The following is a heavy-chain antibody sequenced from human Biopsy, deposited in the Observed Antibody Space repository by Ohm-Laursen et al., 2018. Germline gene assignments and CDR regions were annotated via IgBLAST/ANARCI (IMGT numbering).Heavy chain of an antibody. D-gene: IGHD4-23*01. J-gene: IGHJ4*02. Sequence: GTLSLTCPVSGGSFTGHYWSWIRQPPGEGLEWIGHIPYTGYTSYNASLKSRVAISVDTSRNHFSLRLSSLTAADTAVYYCARGSNDFGGLYFPRWGQGTLLTVSS. V-gene: IGHV4-59*11. CDR1: GGSFTGHY. CDR2: IPYTGYT. CDR3: ARGSNDFGGLYFPR.